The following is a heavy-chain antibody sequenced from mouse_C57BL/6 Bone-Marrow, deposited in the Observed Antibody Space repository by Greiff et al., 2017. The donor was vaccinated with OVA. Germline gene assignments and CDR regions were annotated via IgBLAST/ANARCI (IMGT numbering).Heavy chain of an antibody. Sequence: EVKLVESGPGLVKPSQSLSLTCSVTGYSITSGYYWNWIRQFPGNKLEWMGYISYDGSNNYNPSLKNRISITRDTSKNQFFLKLNSVTTEDTATYYCARDPLYGYDPHWYFDVWGTGTTVTVSS. CDR1: GYSITSGYY. V-gene: IGHV3-6*01. J-gene: IGHJ1*03. CDR3: ARDPLYGYDPHWYFDV. CDR2: ISYDGSN. D-gene: IGHD2-2*01.